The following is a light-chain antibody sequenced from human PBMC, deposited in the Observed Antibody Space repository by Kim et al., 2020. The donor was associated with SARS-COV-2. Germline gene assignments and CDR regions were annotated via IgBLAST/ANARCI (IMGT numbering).Light chain of an antibody. CDR3: GTWDTSLSAWV. CDR1: SSNIGNNY. J-gene: IGLJ3*02. CDR2: DNN. V-gene: IGLV1-51*01. Sequence: GQKVTISCSGSSSNIGNNYVSWYQQLPGTAPKLLIYDNNKRPSGIPDRFSGSKSGTSATLGFTGLQTGDEADYYCGTWDTSLSAWVFGGGTQLTVL.